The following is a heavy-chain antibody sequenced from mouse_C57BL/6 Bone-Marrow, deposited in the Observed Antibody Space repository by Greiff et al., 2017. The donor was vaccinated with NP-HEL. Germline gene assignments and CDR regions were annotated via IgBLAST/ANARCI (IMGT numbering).Heavy chain of an antibody. J-gene: IGHJ4*01. CDR3: ARQGDWDVEAMDY. V-gene: IGHV1-69*01. CDR1: GYTFTSYW. D-gene: IGHD4-1*01. Sequence: QVQLQQPGAELVMPGASVKLSCKASGYTFTSYWMHWVKQRPGQGLEWIGEIDPSDSYTNYNQKFKGKSTLTVDKSSSTAYMQLSSLTSEDSAVYYCARQGDWDVEAMDYWGQGTSVTVSS. CDR2: IDPSDSYT.